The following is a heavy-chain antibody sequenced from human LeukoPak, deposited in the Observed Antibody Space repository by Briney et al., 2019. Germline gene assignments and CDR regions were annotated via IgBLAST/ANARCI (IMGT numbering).Heavy chain of an antibody. CDR3: ARDPYSGTVVTIFDY. D-gene: IGHD4-23*01. Sequence: GGSLRLSCAASGFTFSSDDMHWVRQAPGKGLEWVSYISSSSSTTYYADSVKGRFSISRDNAKNSLFLQMTSLRDEDTAVYYCARDPYSGTVVTIFDYWGQGTLVTVSS. CDR1: GFTFSSDD. V-gene: IGHV3-48*02. J-gene: IGHJ4*02. CDR2: ISSSSSTT.